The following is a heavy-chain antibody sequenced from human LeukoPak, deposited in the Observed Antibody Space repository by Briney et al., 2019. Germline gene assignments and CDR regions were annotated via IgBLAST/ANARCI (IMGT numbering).Heavy chain of an antibody. V-gene: IGHV3-7*03. CDR3: ARGITMTIVAPGY. D-gene: IGHD3-22*01. CDR2: INSDGSEG. Sequence: GGSLRLSCAVSGFTFSGFWMSWSRQAPGKGLEWVASINSDGSEGYYADVVKGRFTISRDSSKNTLYLQMNSLRAEDTAVYYCARGITMTIVAPGYWGQGTLVTVSS. CDR1: GFTFSGFW. J-gene: IGHJ4*02.